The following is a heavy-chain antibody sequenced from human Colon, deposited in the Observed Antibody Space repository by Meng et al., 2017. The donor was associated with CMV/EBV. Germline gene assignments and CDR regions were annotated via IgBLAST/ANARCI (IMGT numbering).Heavy chain of an antibody. J-gene: IGHJ6*02. CDR1: GNIND. CDR2: IHNDGAT. CDR3: TRDRWHCPYEGVCYYYGMDV. Sequence: GNINDMTWVRRAPGRGLEWVSTIHNDGATFYADSVKGRSTVSRDTSKNTLFLQVNSVRLEDTAVYYCTRDRWHCPYEGVCYYYGMDVWGHGTLVTVSS. D-gene: IGHD5-24*01. V-gene: IGHV3-53*01.